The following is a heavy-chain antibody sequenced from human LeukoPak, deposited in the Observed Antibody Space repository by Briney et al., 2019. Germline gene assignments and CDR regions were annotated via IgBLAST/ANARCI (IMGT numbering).Heavy chain of an antibody. V-gene: IGHV3-53*01. J-gene: IGHJ4*02. CDR1: GFTVSNNY. CDR2: IYSSGNT. Sequence: GGSLRLSCAASGFTVSNNYMSWVRQAPGKGLEWVSVIYSSGNTYYADSVKGRFTISRDSSKNTLYLQMNSLRAEDTAVYYCARDGLDRGSREYYFDFWGQGTLVTVSS. CDR3: ARDGLDRGSREYYFDF. D-gene: IGHD3/OR15-3a*01.